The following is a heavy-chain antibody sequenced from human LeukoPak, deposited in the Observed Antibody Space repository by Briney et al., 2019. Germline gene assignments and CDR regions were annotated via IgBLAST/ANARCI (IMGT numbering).Heavy chain of an antibody. CDR3: AKDWSSGWTYFAY. Sequence: GGSLRLSCAVSGFTFEDYAMHWVRQAPGKGLEWVSLISGDGSSTYYADSVKGRFTISRDNSENSLYLQMNSLRTGDTALYYCAKDWSSGWTYFAYWGQGTLVTVSS. J-gene: IGHJ4*02. CDR1: GFTFEDYA. V-gene: IGHV3-43*02. CDR2: ISGDGSST. D-gene: IGHD6-19*01.